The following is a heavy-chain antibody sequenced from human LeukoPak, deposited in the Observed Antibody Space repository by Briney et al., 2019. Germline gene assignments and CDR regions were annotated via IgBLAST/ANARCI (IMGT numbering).Heavy chain of an antibody. Sequence: SGGSLRLSCAASGFTFSSYSMNWVRQAPGKGLEWVSSITSSSYIYYADSVKGRFTISRDNAKNSLYLQMNSLRAGDTAVYYCARDSKPIDYWGQGTLVTVSS. D-gene: IGHD2-2*01. CDR1: GFTFSSYS. CDR3: ARDSKPIDY. J-gene: IGHJ4*02. CDR2: ITSSSYI. V-gene: IGHV3-21*01.